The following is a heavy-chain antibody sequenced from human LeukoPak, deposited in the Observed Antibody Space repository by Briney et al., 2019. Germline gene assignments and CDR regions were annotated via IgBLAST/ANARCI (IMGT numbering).Heavy chain of an antibody. D-gene: IGHD6-6*01. V-gene: IGHV3-30*02. CDR2: IRYDGSKK. J-gene: IGHJ4*02. CDR1: GFTFSSYG. CDR3: AKGNVRYSSSSGGY. Sequence: GRSLRLSCAASGFTFSSYGMHWVRQPPGKGLEWVAFIRYDGSKKYYADSVKGRFTISRDNSKNTLYLQMNSLRAEDTAVYYCAKGNVRYSSSSGGYWGQGTLVTVSS.